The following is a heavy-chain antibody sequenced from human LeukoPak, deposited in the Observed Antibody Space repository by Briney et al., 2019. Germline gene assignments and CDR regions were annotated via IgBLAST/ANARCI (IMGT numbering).Heavy chain of an antibody. CDR2: INHSGST. CDR3: ARGEVGSGYYYYGMDV. J-gene: IGHJ6*02. D-gene: IGHD1-26*01. CDR1: GGSFSGYY. V-gene: IGHV4-34*01. Sequence: PSETLSLTCAVYGGSFSGYYWSWIRQPPGKGLEWIGEINHSGSTNYNPSLKSRVTISVDTSKNQFSLKLSSVTAADTAVYYCARGEVGSGYYYYGMDVWGQGTTVTVSS.